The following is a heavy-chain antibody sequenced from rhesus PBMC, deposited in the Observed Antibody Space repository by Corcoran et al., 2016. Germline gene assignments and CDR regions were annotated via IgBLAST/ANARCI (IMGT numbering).Heavy chain of an antibody. V-gene: IGHV3S16*01. CDR2: ISIAISYI. J-gene: IGHJ3*01. D-gene: IGHD4-23*01. CDR3: TPGIQYEGDAFDF. Sequence: EVQLVESGGGLVQPGGSLRLSCAASGFTFSDYYMSWVRQAPGKGLQWVSSISIAISYIYYADSVKGRFTISRDNAKNSLSLQMNSLKTEDTAVYYCTPGIQYEGDAFDFWGQGLRVTVSS. CDR1: GFTFSDYY.